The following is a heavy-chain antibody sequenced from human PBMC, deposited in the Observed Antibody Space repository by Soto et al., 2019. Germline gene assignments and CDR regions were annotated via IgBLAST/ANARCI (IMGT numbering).Heavy chain of an antibody. CDR1: GLTFSDYY. D-gene: IGHD4-4*01. V-gene: IGHV3-11*03. J-gene: IGHJ6*01. CDR3: ARSRDGYSFYFYYGMDG. Sequence: GGSLRLSCAASGLTFSDYYMSWIRQAPGKGLEWVSYISSSSSYTNYADSVKGRFTISRDNSKNTLYLQMNSLTAEDTAVYYCARSRDGYSFYFYYGMDGWGQGTTLTVSS. CDR2: ISSSSSYT.